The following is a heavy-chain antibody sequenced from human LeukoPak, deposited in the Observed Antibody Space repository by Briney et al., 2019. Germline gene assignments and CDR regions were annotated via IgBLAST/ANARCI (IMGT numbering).Heavy chain of an antibody. CDR2: ISGSGGSI. D-gene: IGHD5-24*01. CDR1: GFTFSDYA. J-gene: IGHJ4*02. CDR3: AKGGDGYNYYFDF. Sequence: GGSLRLSCTASGFTFSDYAMSWVRQAPGKGLEWVSGISGSGGSIRYADSVKGRFIISRDNSKNTLYLQMNSLRAEDTAVYYCAKGGDGYNYYFDFWGQGTLVTVSS. V-gene: IGHV3-23*01.